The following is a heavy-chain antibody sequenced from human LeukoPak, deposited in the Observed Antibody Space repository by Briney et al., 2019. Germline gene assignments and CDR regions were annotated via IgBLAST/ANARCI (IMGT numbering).Heavy chain of an antibody. Sequence: SETVSLTCTVSGGSISSSSYYWGWIRQPPGKGLEWIGSIYYSGSTYYNPSLKSRVTISVDTSKNQFSLKLSSVTAADTAVYYCARAVLGFESLFDYWGQGTLVTVSS. CDR2: IYYSGST. D-gene: IGHD3-16*01. CDR3: ARAVLGFESLFDY. CDR1: GGSISSSSYY. J-gene: IGHJ4*02. V-gene: IGHV4-39*07.